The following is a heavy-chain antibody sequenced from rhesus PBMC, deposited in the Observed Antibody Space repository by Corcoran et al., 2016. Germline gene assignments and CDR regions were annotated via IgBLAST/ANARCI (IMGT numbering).Heavy chain of an antibody. CDR2: INGKRGST. CDR3: ASEGGGDYYEDGLDS. D-gene: IGHD3-34*01. J-gene: IGHJ6*01. Sequence: QVQLQESGPGLVKPSETLSLTCAVSGSSISSYWWRWIRRPPGKGLEWFGGINGKRGSTPSTPPLKSRVTISKDASENQFSLKRRSVTAAGTAGYYCASEGGGDYYEDGLDSWAQGVVVTVSS. CDR1: GSSISSYW. V-gene: IGHV4-80*01.